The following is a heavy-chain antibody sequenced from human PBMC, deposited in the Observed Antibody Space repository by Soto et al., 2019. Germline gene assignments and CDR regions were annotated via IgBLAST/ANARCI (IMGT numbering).Heavy chain of an antibody. CDR2: ISSDGNNK. V-gene: IGHV3-30-3*01. CDR1: GFTFRNYA. Sequence: LRLSCAASGFTFRNYAINWVRQAPGKGLEWVALISSDGNNKYYANSVKGRFTVSRDNSKNTLSLQMNSLTTEDTAVYYCARDDGPLHYWGQGSLVTVSS. J-gene: IGHJ4*02. D-gene: IGHD2-8*01. CDR3: ARDDGPLHY.